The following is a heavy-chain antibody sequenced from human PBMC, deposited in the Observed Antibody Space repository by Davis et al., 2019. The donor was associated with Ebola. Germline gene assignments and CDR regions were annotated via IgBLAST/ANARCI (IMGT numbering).Heavy chain of an antibody. Sequence: GESLKISCAASGFTFSSYAMHWVRQAPGKGLEWVAVISYDGSNKYYADSVKGRFTISRDNSKNTLYLQMNSLRAEDTAVYYCARAHIVVVPAAISNYYYYYMYVWGKGTTVTVSS. J-gene: IGHJ6*03. CDR1: GFTFSSYA. D-gene: IGHD2-2*01. V-gene: IGHV3-30-3*01. CDR3: ARAHIVVVPAAISNYYYYYMYV. CDR2: ISYDGSNK.